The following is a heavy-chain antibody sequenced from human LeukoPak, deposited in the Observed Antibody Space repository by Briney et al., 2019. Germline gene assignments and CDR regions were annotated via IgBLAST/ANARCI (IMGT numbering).Heavy chain of an antibody. J-gene: IGHJ3*02. Sequence: SETLSLTCTVSGGSISSYYWSWIRQPPGKGLEWIGYIYYSGSTNYNPSLKSRVTISVDTSKNQFSLKLSSVTAADAAVYYCARHTGNDAFDIWGQGTMVTVSS. CDR3: ARHTGNDAFDI. CDR1: GGSISSYY. V-gene: IGHV4-59*08. CDR2: IYYSGST. D-gene: IGHD4-11*01.